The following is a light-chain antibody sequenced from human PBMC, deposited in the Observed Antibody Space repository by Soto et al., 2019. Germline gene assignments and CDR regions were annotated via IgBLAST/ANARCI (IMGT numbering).Light chain of an antibody. CDR3: AAWDGSLNNVL. J-gene: IGLJ2*01. Sequence: QSVLTQPPSASGTPGQRVTIPCSGSASSIGTNTVNWYRQLPGTAPKLLTYGDNQRPSGVPDRFSGSKSGPSASLAISGLQSEDEAEYYCAAWDGSLNNVLFGGGTKVTVL. CDR2: GDN. CDR1: ASSIGTNT. V-gene: IGLV1-44*01.